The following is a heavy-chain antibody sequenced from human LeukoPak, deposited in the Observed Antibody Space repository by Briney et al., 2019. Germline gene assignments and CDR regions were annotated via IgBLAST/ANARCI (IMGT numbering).Heavy chain of an antibody. D-gene: IGHD5-24*01. Sequence: GGSLRLSCAASGFTFSNYWMIWVRQAPGKGLEWVGNIKQDGSEKRYADSVRGRFTISRDNAQTSLYLQMNSLRAEDTAVYYCARASKPWLQLTWGQGTLVTVSS. CDR2: IKQDGSEK. CDR3: ARASKPWLQLT. V-gene: IGHV3-7*05. J-gene: IGHJ5*02. CDR1: GFTFSNYW.